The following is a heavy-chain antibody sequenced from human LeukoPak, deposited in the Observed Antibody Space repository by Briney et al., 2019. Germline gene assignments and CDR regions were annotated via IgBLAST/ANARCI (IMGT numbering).Heavy chain of an antibody. Sequence: PSETLSLTCAVYGGSFSGYYWSWIRQPPGKGLEWIGEIYHSGSTNYNPSLKSRVTISVDKSKNQFSLKLSSVTAADTAVYYCASLSRYYGSGSYYNDEYFQHWGQGTLVTVSS. CDR2: IYHSGST. CDR1: GGSFSGYY. J-gene: IGHJ1*01. V-gene: IGHV4-34*01. D-gene: IGHD3-10*01. CDR3: ASLSRYYGSGSYYNDEYFQH.